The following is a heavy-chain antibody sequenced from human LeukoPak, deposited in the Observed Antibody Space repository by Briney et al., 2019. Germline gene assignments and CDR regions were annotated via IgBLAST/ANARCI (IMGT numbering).Heavy chain of an antibody. V-gene: IGHV1-18*01. CDR1: GYTFTSYG. J-gene: IGHJ6*03. D-gene: IGHD3-3*01. Sequence: ASVKVSCKASGYTFTSYGISWVRQAPGQGLEWMGWISAYNGNTNYAQKLQGRVTMTTDTSTSTAYMELRSLRSDDRAVYYCARDLTIFGVYYYMDVWGKGTTVTVSS. CDR2: ISAYNGNT. CDR3: ARDLTIFGVYYYMDV.